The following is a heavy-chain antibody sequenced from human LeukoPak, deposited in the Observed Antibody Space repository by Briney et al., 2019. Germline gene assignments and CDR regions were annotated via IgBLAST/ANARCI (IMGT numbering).Heavy chain of an antibody. Sequence: GASVKVSCKASGYTFTSYGISWVRQAPGQGLEWMGWISAYNGNTNYAQKLQGRVTMTTDTSTSTAYMELSSLRSEDTAVYYCARGPDMSSWYYYYGMDVWGQGTTVTVSS. CDR1: GYTFTSYG. CDR3: ARGPDMSSWYYYYGMDV. D-gene: IGHD6-13*01. V-gene: IGHV1-18*01. CDR2: ISAYNGNT. J-gene: IGHJ6*02.